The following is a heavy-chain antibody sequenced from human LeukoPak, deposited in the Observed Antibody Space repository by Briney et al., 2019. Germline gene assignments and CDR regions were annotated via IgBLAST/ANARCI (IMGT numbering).Heavy chain of an antibody. V-gene: IGHV1-18*01. Sequence: ASVKVSCKASGYTFTSYGISWVRQAPGQGLEWMGWINAYNGNTNYAQKLQGRVTMTTDTSTSTAYMELRSLRSDDTAVYYCARCRTHRRYCSGGSCYADFDYWGQGTLVTVSS. CDR2: INAYNGNT. CDR1: GYTFTSYG. D-gene: IGHD2-15*01. J-gene: IGHJ4*02. CDR3: ARCRTHRRYCSGGSCYADFDY.